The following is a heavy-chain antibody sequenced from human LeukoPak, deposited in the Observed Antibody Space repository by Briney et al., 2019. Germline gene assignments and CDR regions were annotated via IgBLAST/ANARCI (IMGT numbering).Heavy chain of an antibody. D-gene: IGHD2-8*01. Sequence: GASVKVSCKASGGTFSSYAISWVRQAPGQGLEWMGRIIPILGTANYAQKFQGRVTITTDESTSTAYMELSSLRSEDTAVYYCARATWGGYCTNGVCYDYWGQGTLVTVSS. J-gene: IGHJ4*02. V-gene: IGHV1-69*11. CDR3: ARATWGGYCTNGVCYDY. CDR2: IIPILGTA. CDR1: GGTFSSYA.